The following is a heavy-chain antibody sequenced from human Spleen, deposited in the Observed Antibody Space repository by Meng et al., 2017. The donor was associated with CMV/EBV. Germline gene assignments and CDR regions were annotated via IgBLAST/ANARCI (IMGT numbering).Heavy chain of an antibody. D-gene: IGHD2-2*01. J-gene: IGHJ6*02. CDR3: ARARSKAIVVVPAVIGYYYGMDV. V-gene: IGHV1-69*05. CDR2: IIPIFGTA. Sequence: SVKVSCKASGYTFTDDYIHWVRQAPGQGLEWMGGIIPIFGTANYAQKFQGRVTITTDESTSTAYMELSSLRSEDTAVYYCARARSKAIVVVPAVIGYYYGMDVWGQGTTVTVSS. CDR1: GYTFTDDY.